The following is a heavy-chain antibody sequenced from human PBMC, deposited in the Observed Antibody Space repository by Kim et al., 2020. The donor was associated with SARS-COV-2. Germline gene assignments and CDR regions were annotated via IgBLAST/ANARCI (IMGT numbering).Heavy chain of an antibody. D-gene: IGHD3-10*01. V-gene: IGHV3-21*01. J-gene: IGHJ2*01. CDR2: TYI. CDR3: VRGGKYFDF. Sequence: TYIYYADSVKGRFTISRDNAKNSLSLQMNSLRAEDAAVYYCVRGGKYFDFWGRGTLVTVSS.